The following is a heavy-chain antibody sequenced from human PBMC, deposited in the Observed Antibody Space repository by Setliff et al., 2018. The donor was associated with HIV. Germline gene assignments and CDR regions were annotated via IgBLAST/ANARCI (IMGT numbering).Heavy chain of an antibody. CDR1: GGSITSGSYY. V-gene: IGHV4-61*09. D-gene: IGHD6-19*01. Sequence: PSETLSLTCTVSGGSITSGSYYWSWIRQPAGKGLEWIGHIYTSGSTNYNPSLKSRVTISVDTSKNQFSLKLSSVTAADTAVYYCARDLGAVAGYYFDYWGQGTLVTVSS. CDR3: ARDLGAVAGYYFDY. CDR2: IYTSGST. J-gene: IGHJ4*02.